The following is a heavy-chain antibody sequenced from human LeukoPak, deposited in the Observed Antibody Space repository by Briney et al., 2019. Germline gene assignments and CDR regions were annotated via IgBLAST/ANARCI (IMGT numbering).Heavy chain of an antibody. CDR1: GFPFSDYG. Sequence: GGSLRLSCAASGFPFSDYGMYWVRQAPGKGLEWVSYISSSSSTIYYADSVKGRFTISRDNAKNSLYLQMNSLRAEDTAVYYCARDQDDAFDIWGQGTMVTVSS. J-gene: IGHJ3*02. CDR2: ISSSSSTI. CDR3: ARDQDDAFDI. V-gene: IGHV3-48*01.